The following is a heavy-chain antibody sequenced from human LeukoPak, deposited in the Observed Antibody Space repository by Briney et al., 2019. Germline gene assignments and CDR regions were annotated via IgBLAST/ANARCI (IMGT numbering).Heavy chain of an antibody. J-gene: IGHJ4*02. CDR2: ISSSSSYI. CDR3: ASEGATYYDFWSGSTKDDY. V-gene: IGHV3-21*01. D-gene: IGHD3-3*01. Sequence: GGSLRLSCAASGFTFSSYSMNWVRQAPGKGLEWVSSISSSSSYIYYADSVKGRFTISRDNAKNSLYLQMNSLRAEDTAVYYCASEGATYYDFWSGSTKDDYWGQGTLVTVSS. CDR1: GFTFSSYS.